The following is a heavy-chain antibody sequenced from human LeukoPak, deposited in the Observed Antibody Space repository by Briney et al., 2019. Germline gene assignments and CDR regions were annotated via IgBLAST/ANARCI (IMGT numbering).Heavy chain of an antibody. Sequence: ASVKVSCKASGYTFTSYGISWVRQAPGQGLEWMGWISAYNGNTNYAQKLQGRVTMTTDTSTSTAYMELRSLRAEDTAVYYCARGPRALYSSSSGDYFDYWGQGTLVTVSS. CDR2: ISAYNGNT. J-gene: IGHJ4*02. D-gene: IGHD6-6*01. V-gene: IGHV1-18*01. CDR3: ARGPRALYSSSSGDYFDY. CDR1: GYTFTSYG.